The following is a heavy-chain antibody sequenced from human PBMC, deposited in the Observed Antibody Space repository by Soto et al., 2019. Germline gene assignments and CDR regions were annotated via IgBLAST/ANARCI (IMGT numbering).Heavy chain of an antibody. J-gene: IGHJ3*02. Sequence: PGGSLRLSCVTSGFTFSTYGTHWVRQAPGKGLEWVAMTWNDGSHKYYADPVKDRFTISRDNFKNTLCLQINSLRDEDSAVYYCTTELNDMQAFDIWGQGTMVTVSS. V-gene: IGHV3-33*01. CDR1: GFTFSTYG. CDR2: TWNDGSHK. D-gene: IGHD1-1*01. CDR3: TTELNDMQAFDI.